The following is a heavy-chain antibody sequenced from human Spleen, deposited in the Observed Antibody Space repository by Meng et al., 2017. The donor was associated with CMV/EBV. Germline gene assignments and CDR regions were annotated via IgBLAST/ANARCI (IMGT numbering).Heavy chain of an antibody. Sequence: GGSLRLSCAASGFNFHNYNMHWVRQAPGKGLEWVAVIWYDGSNKYYADSVKGRFTISRDNSKNTLFLQMNSLRAEDTAVYYCAREYSSSPKETYGMDVWGQGTTVTVSS. CDR1: GFNFHNYN. V-gene: IGHV3-30*19. CDR3: AREYSSSPKETYGMDV. CDR2: IWYDGSNK. J-gene: IGHJ6*02. D-gene: IGHD6-6*01.